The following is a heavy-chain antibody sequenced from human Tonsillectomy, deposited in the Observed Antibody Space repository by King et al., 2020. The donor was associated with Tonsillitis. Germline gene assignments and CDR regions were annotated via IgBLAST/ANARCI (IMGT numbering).Heavy chain of an antibody. CDR2: ISGSGGST. J-gene: IGHJ4*02. CDR1: GFTFSSYA. Sequence: VQLVESGGGLVQPGGSLRLSCAASGFTFSSYAMSWVRQAPGKGLEWVSAISGSGGSTYYADSVKGRFTISRDNSKNTLYLQMNSLRAEDTAVYYCAKEEDSSSWFLPTFFDYWGQGTLVTVSS. CDR3: AKEEDSSSWFLPTFFDY. D-gene: IGHD6-13*01. V-gene: IGHV3-23*04.